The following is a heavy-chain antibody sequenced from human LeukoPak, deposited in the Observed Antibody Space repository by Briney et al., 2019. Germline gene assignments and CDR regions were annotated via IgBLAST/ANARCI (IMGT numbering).Heavy chain of an antibody. CDR3: ARVVSIAVAGTAMDY. D-gene: IGHD6-19*01. CDR2: ISSSSSYI. Sequence: GGSLRLSCAASGFTFSSYSMNWVRQAPGKGLEWVSSISSSSSYIYYADSVKGRFTISRDNAKNSLYLQMNSLRAEDTAVYYCARVVSIAVAGTAMDYWGQGTLVTVSS. CDR1: GFTFSSYS. V-gene: IGHV3-21*01. J-gene: IGHJ4*02.